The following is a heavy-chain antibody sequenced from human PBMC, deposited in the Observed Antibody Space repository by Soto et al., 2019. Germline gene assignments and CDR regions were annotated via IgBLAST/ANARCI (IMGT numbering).Heavy chain of an antibody. CDR2: ISYDGSNK. Sequence: GGSLRLSCAASGFTFSSYGMHWVRQAPGKGLEWVAVISYDGSNKYYADSVKGRFTISRDNSKNTLYLQMNSLRAEDTAVYYCPKDAPRYYGSGSLDYWGQGTLVTVSS. CDR3: PKDAPRYYGSGSLDY. CDR1: GFTFSSYG. J-gene: IGHJ4*02. V-gene: IGHV3-30*18. D-gene: IGHD3-10*01.